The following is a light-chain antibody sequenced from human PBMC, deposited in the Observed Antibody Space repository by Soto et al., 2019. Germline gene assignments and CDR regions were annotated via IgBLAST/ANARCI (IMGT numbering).Light chain of an antibody. Sequence: QSVLTQPPSASGTPGQRVTISCSGSSSNIGSNYVYWYHHLPGTAPKLLIYRNNQRPSGVPDRFSGSKSGTSASLAISGLRSEDEADYYCAAWDDSLSGPVFGGGTKVTVL. CDR1: SSNIGSNY. CDR3: AAWDDSLSGPV. J-gene: IGLJ2*01. V-gene: IGLV1-47*01. CDR2: RNN.